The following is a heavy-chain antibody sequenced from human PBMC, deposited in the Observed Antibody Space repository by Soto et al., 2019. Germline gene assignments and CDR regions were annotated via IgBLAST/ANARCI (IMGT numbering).Heavy chain of an antibody. V-gene: IGHV5-51*01. D-gene: IGHD6-6*01. J-gene: IGHJ4*02. CDR2: IYSDETDT. CDR1: GYSFTSYW. CDR3: ARHRPQLNAFDY. Sequence: GESLRLSCTGSGYSFTSYWIVWVRQMPGKGLEWMGIIYSDETDTRYRASFQGQVTISADKSISTAYLQWSSLKASDTAMYYCARHRPQLNAFDYWGQGTLVTVSS.